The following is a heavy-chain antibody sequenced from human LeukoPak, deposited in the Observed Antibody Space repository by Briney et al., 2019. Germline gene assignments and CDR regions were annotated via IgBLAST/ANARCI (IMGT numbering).Heavy chain of an antibody. D-gene: IGHD3-10*01. Sequence: GGSLRLSCAASGFTVSSNYMSWVRQAPGKGLEWVSVIYSGGSTYYADSVKGRFTISRHNSKNTLYLQMNSLRAEDTAVYYCARSLVRGVTPDAFDIWGQGTMVTVSS. CDR2: IYSGGST. CDR3: ARSLVRGVTPDAFDI. CDR1: GFTVSSNY. V-gene: IGHV3-53*04. J-gene: IGHJ3*02.